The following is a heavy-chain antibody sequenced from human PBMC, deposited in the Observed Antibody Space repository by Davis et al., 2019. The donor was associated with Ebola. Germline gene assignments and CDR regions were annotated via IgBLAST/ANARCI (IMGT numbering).Heavy chain of an antibody. CDR2: IKQDGSEK. D-gene: IGHD3-22*01. Sequence: PGGSLRLSCAASGFTSSSYRMSWVRQAPGKGLEWVANIKQDGSEKYYVDSVKGRFTISRDNAKNSLYLQMNSLRAEDTAVYYCARGAYYYDSSGYYSFDYWGQGTLVTVSS. CDR1: GFTSSSYR. J-gene: IGHJ4*02. V-gene: IGHV3-7*03. CDR3: ARGAYYYDSSGYYSFDY.